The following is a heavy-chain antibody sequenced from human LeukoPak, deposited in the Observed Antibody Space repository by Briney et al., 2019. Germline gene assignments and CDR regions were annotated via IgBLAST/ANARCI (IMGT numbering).Heavy chain of an antibody. Sequence: GGSLRLSCAASGFTFTNYAMSWVRQTPGKGLEWVSATVGSRPDTYYADSVKGRFTISRDNSKNTLYLQINSLRDEDTAVYYCAKDHLPGIVVADRDYWGQGTLVTVSS. CDR1: GFTFTNYA. J-gene: IGHJ4*02. D-gene: IGHD6-19*01. V-gene: IGHV3-23*01. CDR2: TVGSRPDT. CDR3: AKDHLPGIVVADRDY.